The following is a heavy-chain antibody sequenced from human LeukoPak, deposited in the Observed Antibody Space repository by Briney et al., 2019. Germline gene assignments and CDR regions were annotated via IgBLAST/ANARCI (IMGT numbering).Heavy chain of an antibody. CDR2: INPNSGDT. Sequence: ASVKVSCKASGYIFTGYHIHWVRQAPGQGLEWMGLINPNSGDTNYAQNFQGRVTMTGDTSITTVYMELSSLKSDDTAVYYCARDLKGTTAYSADWGQGTLVTVSS. CDR1: GYIFTGYH. D-gene: IGHD4-11*01. CDR3: ARDLKGTTAYSAD. J-gene: IGHJ4*02. V-gene: IGHV1-2*02.